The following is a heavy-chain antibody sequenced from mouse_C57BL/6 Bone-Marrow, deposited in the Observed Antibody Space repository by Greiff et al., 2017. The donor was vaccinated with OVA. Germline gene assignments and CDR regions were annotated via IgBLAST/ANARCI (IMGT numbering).Heavy chain of an antibody. CDR2: IWGVGST. CDR1: GFSLTSYG. D-gene: IGHD1-1*01. Sequence: VQLVESGPGLVAPSQSLSITCTVSGFSLTSYGVDWVRQSPGKGLAWLGVIWGVGSTNYNSALKSSLSISKDNSKSQVFLKMNSLQTDDTAMYHCASEDYYGSSPLWYFDVWGTGTTVTVSS. CDR3: ASEDYYGSSPLWYFDV. V-gene: IGHV2-6*01. J-gene: IGHJ1*03.